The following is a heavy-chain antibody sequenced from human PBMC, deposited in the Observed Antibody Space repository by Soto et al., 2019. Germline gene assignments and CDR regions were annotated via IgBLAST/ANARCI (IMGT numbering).Heavy chain of an antibody. CDR3: AKGEGRALTVPWIRN. V-gene: IGHV3-23*01. Sequence: EVQLLESGGGLVQPGGSLRLSCAASGFTFSSYAMSWVRQAPGKGLEWVSSISGSGGSTYYADSVKGRFTISRDNSKNTLYLQMNSLRAEDTAVYYCAKGEGRALTVPWIRNWGQGTLVTVSS. CDR1: GFTFSSYA. CDR2: ISGSGGST. D-gene: IGHD3-9*01. J-gene: IGHJ4*02.